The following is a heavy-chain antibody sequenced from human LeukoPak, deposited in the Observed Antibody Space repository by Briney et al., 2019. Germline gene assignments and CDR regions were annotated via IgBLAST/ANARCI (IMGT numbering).Heavy chain of an antibody. CDR3: ARLSSSWYGEADAFDI. CDR2: IYYSGST. D-gene: IGHD6-13*01. CDR1: GGSISSYY. J-gene: IGHJ3*02. Sequence: SETLSLTCTVSGGSISSYYWSWIRQPPGKGLEWIGYIYYSGSTNYNPSLKSRVTISVDTSKNQFSLKLSSVTAADTAVYYCARLSSSWYGEADAFDIWGQGTMVTVSS. V-gene: IGHV4-59*08.